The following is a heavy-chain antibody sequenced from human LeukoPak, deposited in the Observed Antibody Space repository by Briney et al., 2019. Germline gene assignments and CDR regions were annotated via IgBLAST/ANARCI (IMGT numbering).Heavy chain of an antibody. V-gene: IGHV3-30*18. CDR1: GFTFSSYG. CDR3: AKVYGAYGGQQPGWYFDL. Sequence: GGSLRLSCAASGFTFSSYGMHWVRQAPGKGLEWVAVISYDGSYKYYADSVKGRFTISRDNSKNTLYLQMNSLRAEDTAVYYCAKVYGAYGGQQPGWYFDLWGRGTLVTVSS. D-gene: IGHD4-23*01. J-gene: IGHJ2*01. CDR2: ISYDGSYK.